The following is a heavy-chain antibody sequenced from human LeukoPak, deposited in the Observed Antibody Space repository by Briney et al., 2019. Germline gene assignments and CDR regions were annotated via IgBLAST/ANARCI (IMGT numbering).Heavy chain of an antibody. CDR1: GFTFSNYA. D-gene: IGHD3-10*01. J-gene: IGHJ4*02. V-gene: IGHV3-30-3*01. CDR2: ISYDGSIK. Sequence: PGRSLRLSCAASGFTFSNYAMHWIRQAPGNGLEWVAVISYDGSIKYYADSLKSRFTISRDNSKNTLYLQMNSLRAEDTAVYYCARTLALYGSGSFFDFWGQGTLVTVSS. CDR3: ARTLALYGSGSFFDF.